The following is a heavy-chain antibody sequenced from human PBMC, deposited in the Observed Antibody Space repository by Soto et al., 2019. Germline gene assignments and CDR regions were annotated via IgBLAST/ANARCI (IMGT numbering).Heavy chain of an antibody. J-gene: IGHJ4*02. CDR3: ARGPISSIAAYFDY. CDR1: GGSFSGYY. CDR2: INHSGST. Sequence: SETLSLTCAVYGGSFSGYYWSWIRQPPGKGLEWIGEINHSGSTNYNPPLKSRVTISVDTSKNQFSLKLSSVTAAATAVYYCARGPISSIAAYFDYWGQGTLVTVSS. V-gene: IGHV4-34*01. D-gene: IGHD6-6*01.